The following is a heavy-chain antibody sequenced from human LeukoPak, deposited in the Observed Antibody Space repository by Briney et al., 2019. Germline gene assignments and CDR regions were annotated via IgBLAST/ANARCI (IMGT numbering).Heavy chain of an antibody. CDR3: AKGTGMDV. J-gene: IGHJ6*04. CDR2: ISYDGNNE. Sequence: GGSLRLSCADSGFTFSSYGMHWVRQAPGKGLEWVAVISYDGNNEYYADSVKGRFTISRDNSKNTLYLQMNSLRAEDTAVYYCAKGTGMDVWGKGTTVTVSS. CDR1: GFTFSSYG. V-gene: IGHV3-30*18.